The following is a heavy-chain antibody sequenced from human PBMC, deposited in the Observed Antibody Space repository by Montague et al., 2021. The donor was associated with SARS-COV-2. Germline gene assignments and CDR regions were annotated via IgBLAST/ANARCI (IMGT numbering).Heavy chain of an antibody. CDR3: ARTPAVYVVVVPAARGHFDY. D-gene: IGHD2-2*01. CDR1: GGSISSGGYY. Sequence: TLSLTCTVSGGSISSGGYYWSWIRQHPGQGLVWIGYIYYSGSTNYNPSLKSRVTISVDTSKNQFSLKLSSVTAADTAVYYCARTPAVYVVVVPAARGHFDYWGQGTLVTVSS. CDR2: IYYSGST. J-gene: IGHJ4*02. V-gene: IGHV4-31*03.